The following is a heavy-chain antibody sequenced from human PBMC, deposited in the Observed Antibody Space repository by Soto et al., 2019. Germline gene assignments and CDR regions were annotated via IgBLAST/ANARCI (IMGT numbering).Heavy chain of an antibody. Sequence: GGSLRLSCAASGFPFQDYSMHWVRQAPGKGLEWVSGISWNSDSKGYADSVKGRFIISRDNVKKYLYLQMNSLRIEDTAFYYCANLGYSGGWYGMDVWGQGTTVTVSS. CDR2: ISWNSDSK. CDR3: ANLGYSGGWYGMDV. D-gene: IGHD6-19*01. J-gene: IGHJ6*02. V-gene: IGHV3-9*01. CDR1: GFPFQDYS.